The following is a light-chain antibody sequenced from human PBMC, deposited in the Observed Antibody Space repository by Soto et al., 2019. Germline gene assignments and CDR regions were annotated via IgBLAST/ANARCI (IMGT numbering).Light chain of an antibody. CDR2: AAS. CDR3: QQANSFPLT. J-gene: IGKJ4*02. V-gene: IGKV1-12*01. Sequence: DIEMTQSPSSMSASVGDTVTITCRASRDVRDWLAWYQQRPGTAPKVLIYAASTLQSGVPSRFSGSGSGTLFTLTISSLQPEDFATYYCQQANSFPLTFGGGTKVEIK. CDR1: RDVRDW.